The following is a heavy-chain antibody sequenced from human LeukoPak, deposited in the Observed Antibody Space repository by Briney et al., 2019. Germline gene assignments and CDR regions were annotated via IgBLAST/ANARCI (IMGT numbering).Heavy chain of an antibody. V-gene: IGHV1-2*02. CDR2: SGGT. Sequence: SGGTNYAPNFQRRVTMTKNTSISTAYMEVTSLRSDDTAVYYCARGSGGGSTNCQRCRFFDYWGQGTVVTVSS. D-gene: IGHD1-26*01. J-gene: IGHJ4*02. CDR3: ARGSGGGSTNCQRCRFFDY.